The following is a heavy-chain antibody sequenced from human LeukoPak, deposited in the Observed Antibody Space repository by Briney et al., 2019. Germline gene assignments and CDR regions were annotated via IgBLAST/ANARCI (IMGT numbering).Heavy chain of an antibody. J-gene: IGHJ3*02. Sequence: ASVKVSCKASGYTFTSYYMHWVRQAPGQGLEWMGIINPSGGSTIYAQKFQGRVTMTRDTSTSTVYMELSSLRSEDTAVYYCAREAYSSGWYSPHAFDIWGQGTMVTVSS. D-gene: IGHD6-19*01. CDR3: AREAYSSGWYSPHAFDI. CDR2: INPSGGST. CDR1: GYTFTSYY. V-gene: IGHV1-46*01.